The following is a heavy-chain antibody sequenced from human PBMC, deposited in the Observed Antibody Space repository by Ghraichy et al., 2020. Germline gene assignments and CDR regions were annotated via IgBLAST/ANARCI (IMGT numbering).Heavy chain of an antibody. J-gene: IGHJ4*02. CDR3: AGATAVAGTRDYFDY. D-gene: IGHD6-19*01. CDR2: IYPGDSDT. Sequence: GESLNISCKGSGYSFTSYWIGWVRQMPGKGLEWMGIIYPGDSDTRYSPSFQGQVTISADKSISTAYLQWSSLKASDTAMYYCAGATAVAGTRDYFDYWGQGTLVTVSS. V-gene: IGHV5-51*01. CDR1: GYSFTSYW.